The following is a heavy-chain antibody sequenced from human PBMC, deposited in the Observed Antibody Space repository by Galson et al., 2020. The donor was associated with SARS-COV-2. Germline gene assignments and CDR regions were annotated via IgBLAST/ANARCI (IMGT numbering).Heavy chain of an antibody. Sequence: QASETLSLTCTVSGDSISTYQWSWIRKPPGKGLEWIGYIFYSGSTNYNPSLKSRVDISVDTSKKQFSLKLSSVTAADTAVYYCASGPSFDHWGLGTLGAVSS. V-gene: IGHV4-59*01. CDR1: GDSISTYQ. CDR3: ASGPSFDH. CDR2: IFYSGST. J-gene: IGHJ4*02.